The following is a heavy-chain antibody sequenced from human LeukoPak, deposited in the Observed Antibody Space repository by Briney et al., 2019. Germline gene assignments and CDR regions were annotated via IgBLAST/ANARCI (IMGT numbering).Heavy chain of an antibody. D-gene: IGHD3-22*01. CDR3: ARGGYYYDSSGYTVWDYYYGMDV. Sequence: GGSLRLSCAASGFTFSSYGMHWVRQAPGKGLEWVAVIWYDGSNKYYADSVKGRFTISRDNSKNTLYLQMNSLRAEDTAVYYCARGGYYYDSSGYTVWDYYYGMDVWGQGTTVTVSS. V-gene: IGHV3-33*08. CDR1: GFTFSSYG. CDR2: IWYDGSNK. J-gene: IGHJ6*02.